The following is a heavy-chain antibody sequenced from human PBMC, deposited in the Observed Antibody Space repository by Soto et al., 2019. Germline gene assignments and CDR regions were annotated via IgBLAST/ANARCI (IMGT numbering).Heavy chain of an antibody. Sequence: DVQVLESGGALVQPGGSLRLSCAASGFTFRKHAMTWVRQAPGQGLEYVSSITASGSATFYAASVRGRFAISRDNAKSTLYLQMSSLRAEDTALYYCAKAVAGRGIDSWGQGTLVTVSS. D-gene: IGHD6-13*01. CDR3: AKAVAGRGIDS. CDR1: GFTFRKHA. CDR2: ITASGSAT. V-gene: IGHV3-23*01. J-gene: IGHJ4*02.